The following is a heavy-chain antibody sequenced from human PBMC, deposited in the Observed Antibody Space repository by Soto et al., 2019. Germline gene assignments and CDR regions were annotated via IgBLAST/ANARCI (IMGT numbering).Heavy chain of an antibody. CDR1: GFTFSSYA. CDR3: AHDGFLEWLPYYFDY. D-gene: IGHD3-3*01. Sequence: GGSLRLSCAASGFTFSSYAMSWVRQAPGKGLEWVSAISGSGGSTYYADSVKGRFTISRDNSKNTLYLQMNSLRAEDTAVYYCAHDGFLEWLPYYFDYWGQGTLVTVSS. CDR2: ISGSGGST. V-gene: IGHV3-23*01. J-gene: IGHJ4*02.